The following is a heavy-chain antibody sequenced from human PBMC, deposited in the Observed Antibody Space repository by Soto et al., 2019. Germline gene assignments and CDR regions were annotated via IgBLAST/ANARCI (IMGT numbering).Heavy chain of an antibody. CDR1: GFSLSTASMG. CDR3: ARDVTYSSGWYPDV. Sequence: LVNLTETLTLTYTVSGFSLSTASMGVSWIRQPPGKGLEWIGYIYYSGSTNYNLPLKSRVTISVDTSKNQFSLKLSSVTAADTAVYYCARDVTYSSGWYPDVWGQGTMVTVSS. CDR2: IYYSGST. J-gene: IGHJ6*02. V-gene: IGHV4-61*01. D-gene: IGHD6-19*01.